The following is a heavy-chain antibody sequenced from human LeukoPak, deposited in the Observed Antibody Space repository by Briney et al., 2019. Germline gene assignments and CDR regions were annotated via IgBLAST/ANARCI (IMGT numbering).Heavy chain of an antibody. Sequence: ASVKVSCKASGGTFSSYAISWVRQAPGQGLEWMGGIIPIFGTANYAQKFQGRVTITTDESTSTAYMELSSLRSEDTAVYYCARDTYYDSSGYYDPSRAFDIWGQGTMVTVSS. CDR1: GGTFSSYA. V-gene: IGHV1-69*05. D-gene: IGHD3-22*01. CDR2: IIPIFGTA. J-gene: IGHJ3*02. CDR3: ARDTYYDSSGYYDPSRAFDI.